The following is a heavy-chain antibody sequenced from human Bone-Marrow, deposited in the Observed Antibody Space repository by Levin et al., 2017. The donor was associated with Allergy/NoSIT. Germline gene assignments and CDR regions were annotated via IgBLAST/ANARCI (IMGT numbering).Heavy chain of an antibody. D-gene: IGHD1-26*01. Sequence: AASVKVSCKASGGTFSRSGLAWVRQAPGQGLEWMGGLVPIFETTNYAHKFQGRVTMTADESTSTAFMELSSLTADDTAVYYCATRAVAAQWGDPYFDNWGQGTLVTVSS. CDR3: ATRAVAAQWGDPYFDN. V-gene: IGHV1-69*13. J-gene: IGHJ4*02. CDR1: GGTFSRSG. CDR2: LVPIFETT.